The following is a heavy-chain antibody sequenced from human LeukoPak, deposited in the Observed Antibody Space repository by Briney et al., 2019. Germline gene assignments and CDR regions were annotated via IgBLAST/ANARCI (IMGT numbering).Heavy chain of an antibody. CDR1: GYTFTGYY. D-gene: IGHD3-22*01. J-gene: IGHJ3*02. CDR3: ARVPITMIVVVIPHSGAFDI. Sequence: RRASVKVSCKASGYTFTGYYMHWVRQAPGQGLEWMGWINPNSGGTNYAQKFQGRVTMTRDTSISTAYMELSRLRSDDTGVYYCARVPITMIVVVIPHSGAFDIWGQGTMVTVSS. V-gene: IGHV1-2*02. CDR2: INPNSGGT.